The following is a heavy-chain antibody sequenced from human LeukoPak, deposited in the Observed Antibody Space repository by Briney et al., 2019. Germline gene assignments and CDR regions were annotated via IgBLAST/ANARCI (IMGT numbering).Heavy chain of an antibody. CDR1: GGSFSGYY. Sequence: PSETLSLTCAVYGGSFSGYYWSRIRQPPGKGLEWIGEINHSGSTNYNPSLKSRVTISVDTSKNQFSLKLSSVTAADTAVYYCARGPFSPYYYDSSGYSLSYFQHWGQGTLVTVSS. CDR3: ARGPFSPYYYDSSGYSLSYFQH. J-gene: IGHJ1*01. V-gene: IGHV4-34*01. CDR2: INHSGST. D-gene: IGHD3-22*01.